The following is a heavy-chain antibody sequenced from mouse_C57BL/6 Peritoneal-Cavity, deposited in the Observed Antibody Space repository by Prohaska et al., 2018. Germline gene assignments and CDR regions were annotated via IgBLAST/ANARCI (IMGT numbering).Heavy chain of an antibody. Sequence: HWVKQRPEQGLEWIGRIDPANGNTKYAPKFQGKATITADTSSNTAYLQLSSLTYEDTVNYDLANLGVVFAYWRQDIIVTVCA. V-gene: IGHV14-3*01. CDR3: ANLGVVFAY. D-gene: IGHD1-3*01. J-gene: IGHJ3*01. CDR2: IDPANGNT.